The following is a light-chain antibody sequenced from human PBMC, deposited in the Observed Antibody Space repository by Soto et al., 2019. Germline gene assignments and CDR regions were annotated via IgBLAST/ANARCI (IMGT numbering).Light chain of an antibody. Sequence: QSALTQPPSASGSPGQSVTISCTGTSSDVGGYNYVSWYQQHPGKAPKLMIYEVNKRPSGVPDRFSGSKSGNTASLTVSGLPAEDEADYYCSSYADTNVFGTGTKLTVL. CDR2: EVN. V-gene: IGLV2-8*01. CDR3: SSYADTNV. J-gene: IGLJ1*01. CDR1: SSDVGGYNY.